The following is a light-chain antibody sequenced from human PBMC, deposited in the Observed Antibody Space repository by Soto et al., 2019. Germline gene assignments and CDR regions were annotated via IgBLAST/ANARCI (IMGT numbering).Light chain of an antibody. CDR3: QHLNDYRYT. V-gene: IGKV1-9*01. Sequence: DIQLTQSPSFLSASVGDRVTITCRAIQASSSSLAWYQHNPGKAPKLLIYAASTLQNGVPSSFSGSGSGTEFTLTIISLQPEDFATYYCQHLNDYRYTFGQGTKVEIK. J-gene: IGKJ2*01. CDR2: AAS. CDR1: QASSSS.